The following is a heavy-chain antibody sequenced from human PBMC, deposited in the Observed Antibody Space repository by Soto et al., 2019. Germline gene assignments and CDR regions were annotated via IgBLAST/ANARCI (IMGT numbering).Heavy chain of an antibody. CDR3: ANTILPGFQLHYFDY. V-gene: IGHV1-18*01. D-gene: IGHD3-10*01. CDR1: GYTFTTFD. CDR2: FSPDNGRT. J-gene: IGHJ4*02. Sequence: QVQLVQSGAEVKKPGASVKVSCKASGYTFTTFDISWVRQAPGQGLEWMGWFSPDNGRTNYAQKLQGRVTMTTYTSTSTAYIQRRSLRSHAPPVCCCANTILPGFQLHYFDYLGQVILVTVSS.